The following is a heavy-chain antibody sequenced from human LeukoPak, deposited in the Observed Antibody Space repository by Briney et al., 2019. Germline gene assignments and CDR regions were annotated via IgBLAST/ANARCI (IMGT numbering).Heavy chain of an antibody. CDR1: GFTFSNYG. Sequence: GGSLRLSCAASGFTFSNYGMNWVRQAPGKGLEWVSYISSSGSTIYYADSVKGRFTISRDNAKNSLYLQMNCLRAEDTAVYYCARDARSGRPEYYFDYWGQGTLVTVSS. V-gene: IGHV3-48*04. D-gene: IGHD3-22*01. J-gene: IGHJ4*02. CDR2: ISSSGSTI. CDR3: ARDARSGRPEYYFDY.